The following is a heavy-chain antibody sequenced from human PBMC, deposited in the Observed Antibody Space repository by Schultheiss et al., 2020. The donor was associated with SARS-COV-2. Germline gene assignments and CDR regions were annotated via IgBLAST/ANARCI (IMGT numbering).Heavy chain of an antibody. Sequence: SETLSLTCTVSGGSISSGGYYWSWIRQHPGKGLEWIGYIYYSGSTYYNPSLKSRVTISVDTSKNQFSLKLSSVTAADTAVYYCARVTGHGVYWFDPWGQGTLVTVSS. D-gene: IGHD3-9*01. J-gene: IGHJ5*02. V-gene: IGHV4-31*03. CDR1: GGSISSGGYY. CDR3: ARVTGHGVYWFDP. CDR2: IYYSGST.